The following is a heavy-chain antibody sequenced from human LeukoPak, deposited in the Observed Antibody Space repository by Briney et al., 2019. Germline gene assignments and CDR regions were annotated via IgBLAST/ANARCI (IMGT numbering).Heavy chain of an antibody. Sequence: ASVKVSCKASGYTFTSYGISWVRQAPGQGLEWMGWISAYNGNTNYAQKLQGRVTMTTDTSTSTAYMELRSLRSDDTAVHYCATDLYDILTGYYTHYPTFDYWGQGTLVTVSS. D-gene: IGHD3-9*01. J-gene: IGHJ4*02. CDR2: ISAYNGNT. V-gene: IGHV1-18*01. CDR1: GYTFTSYG. CDR3: ATDLYDILTGYYTHYPTFDY.